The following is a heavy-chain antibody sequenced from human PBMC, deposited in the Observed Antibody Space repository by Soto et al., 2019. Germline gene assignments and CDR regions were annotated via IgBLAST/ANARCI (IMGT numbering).Heavy chain of an antibody. J-gene: IGHJ4*02. CDR3: ARGGDSSGPTDY. Sequence: QVQLQESGPGLVKPSETLSLTCTVSGGSISSYYWSWIRQPPGKGLEWIGYIYYSGSTNYNPSLKSRVTISVDTSKNQFPLKLSSVTAADTAVYYCARGGDSSGPTDYWGQGTLVTVSS. V-gene: IGHV4-59*01. D-gene: IGHD3-22*01. CDR2: IYYSGST. CDR1: GGSISSYY.